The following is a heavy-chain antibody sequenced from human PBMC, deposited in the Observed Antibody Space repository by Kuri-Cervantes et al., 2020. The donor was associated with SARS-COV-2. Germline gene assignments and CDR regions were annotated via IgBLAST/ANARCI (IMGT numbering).Heavy chain of an antibody. Sequence: LRLSCIVSGVAIDSNSYYWVWIRQPPGKGLEWIGGIYYSGSTYHNPSLKSRVTLSADTSKNQFSLRLTSVTAADTAVYYCARHHGADYDYVWGSYRRAKDDAFDIWGQGTMVTVSS. CDR1: GVAIDSNSYY. D-gene: IGHD3-16*02. CDR3: ARHHGADYDYVWGSYRRAKDDAFDI. J-gene: IGHJ3*02. CDR2: IYYSGST. V-gene: IGHV4-39*01.